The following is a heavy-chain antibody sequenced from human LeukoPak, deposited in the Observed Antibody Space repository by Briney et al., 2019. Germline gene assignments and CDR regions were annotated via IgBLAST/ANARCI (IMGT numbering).Heavy chain of an antibody. J-gene: IGHJ4*02. Sequence: GGSLRLSCAASGFTFSSYSMNWVRQAPGKGLEWVSSISSSSSYIYYADSVKGRFTISRDNAKNSLYLQMNSLRAEDTAVYYCARDQEAGYYDSSGLGGYWGQGTLVTVSS. CDR1: GFTFSSYS. CDR2: ISSSSSYI. D-gene: IGHD3-22*01. V-gene: IGHV3-21*04. CDR3: ARDQEAGYYDSSGLGGY.